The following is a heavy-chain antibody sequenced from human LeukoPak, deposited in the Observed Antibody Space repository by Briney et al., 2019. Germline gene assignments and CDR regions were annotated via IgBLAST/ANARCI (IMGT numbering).Heavy chain of an antibody. D-gene: IGHD1-26*01. CDR3: AKAGGGSGPFDY. J-gene: IGHJ4*02. Sequence: GGSLRLSCAAPGFTFSIYAMSWVRQTPGKGLEWVSGITGSGGSTYYADSVKGRFTISRDNSKNTLYLQMNSPRAEDTAVYYCAKAGGGSGPFDYWGQGTLVTVSS. CDR1: GFTFSIYA. CDR2: ITGSGGST. V-gene: IGHV3-23*01.